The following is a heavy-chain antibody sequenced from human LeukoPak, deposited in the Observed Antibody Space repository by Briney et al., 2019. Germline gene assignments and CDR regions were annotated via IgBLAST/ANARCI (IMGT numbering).Heavy chain of an antibody. D-gene: IGHD3-3*01. CDR2: INPNSGGT. CDR1: GYTFTGYY. CDR3: ARDERYYDFWSGYYP. Sequence: ASVKVSCKASGYTFTGYYMHWVRQAPGQGLEWMAWINPNSGGTNYAQKFQGRVTMTRDTSISTAYMELSRLRSDDTAVYYCARDERYYDFWSGYYPWGQGTLVTVSS. V-gene: IGHV1-2*02. J-gene: IGHJ5*02.